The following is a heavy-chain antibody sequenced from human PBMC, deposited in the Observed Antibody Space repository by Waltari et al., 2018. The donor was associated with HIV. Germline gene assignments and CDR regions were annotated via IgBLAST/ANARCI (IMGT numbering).Heavy chain of an antibody. CDR2: ISVKDGRT. CDR3: AIGSWGEVSFGY. Sequence: QIQLLQSGAEVKKPGASVRVSCKASGSSFNTHGITWVRQAPGQGLEWIGWISVKDGRTNSAQNLQGRVTMTSDPSTSTVYMELRTLRSDDTAVYYCAIGSWGEVSFGYWGQGTLVTVSS. V-gene: IGHV1-18*04. J-gene: IGHJ4*02. D-gene: IGHD3-16*02. CDR1: GSSFNTHG.